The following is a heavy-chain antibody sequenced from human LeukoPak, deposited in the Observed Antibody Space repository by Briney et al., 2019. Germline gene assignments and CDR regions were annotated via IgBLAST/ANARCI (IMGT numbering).Heavy chain of an antibody. CDR1: GDSIGSGGNF. V-gene: IGHV4-31*03. J-gene: IGHJ4*02. CDR3: AREGTHPVYDV. Sequence: SEPLSLTCTVSGDSIGSGGNFWTWLRKHPAKGLEYFGYFYYTGTASYNPSLQSRVVMSVNTSTKQFSLRLSSVTAADTAVYFCAREGTHPVYDVWGPGILVTVSS. CDR2: FYYTGTA. D-gene: IGHD5/OR15-5a*01.